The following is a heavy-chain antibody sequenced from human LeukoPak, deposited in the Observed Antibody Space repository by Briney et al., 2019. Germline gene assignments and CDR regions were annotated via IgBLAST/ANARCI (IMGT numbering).Heavy chain of an antibody. Sequence: GASVKVSCKASGYTFTSYGISWVRQAPGQGLEWMGWIIPIFGTANYAQKFQGRVTITADESTSTAYMELSSLRSEDTAVYYCARRYYYGSGSSFDPWGQGTMVTVSS. V-gene: IGHV1-69*13. CDR2: IIPIFGTA. CDR1: GYTFTSYG. J-gene: IGHJ5*02. D-gene: IGHD3-10*01. CDR3: ARRYYYGSGSSFDP.